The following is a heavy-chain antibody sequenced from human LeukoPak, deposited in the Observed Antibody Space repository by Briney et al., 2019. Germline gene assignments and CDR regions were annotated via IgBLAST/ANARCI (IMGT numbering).Heavy chain of an antibody. CDR1: GFTFSNAW. Sequence: KPGGSLRLSCAASGFTFSNAWMNWVRQAPGKGLEWVGRIKSTTDGGTTDSAAPVKGRFTISRDDSKNTLYLQMDSLKTEDTAVYYCSTGGRGESDSSGFYLFYYGMDVWGQGTTVTVSS. CDR3: STGGRGESDSSGFYLFYYGMDV. CDR2: IKSTTDGGTT. D-gene: IGHD3-22*01. V-gene: IGHV3-15*01. J-gene: IGHJ6*02.